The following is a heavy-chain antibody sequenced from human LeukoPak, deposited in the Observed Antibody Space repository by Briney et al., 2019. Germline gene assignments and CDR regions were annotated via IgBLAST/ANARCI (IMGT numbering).Heavy chain of an antibody. V-gene: IGHV1-69*05. D-gene: IGHD2-2*01. CDR2: IFPIFGTA. J-gene: IGHJ3*02. CDR1: GGTFSSYA. CDR3: ARGEIWLGYFSSTSCPIRDAFDI. Sequence: SVKVSCKASGGTFSSYAISWVRQAPGQGLEWMGRIFPIFGTANYAQKLQGRVTITTDESTSTAYMELSSLRSEDTAVYYCARGEIWLGYFSSTSCPIRDAFDIWGQGTMVTVSS.